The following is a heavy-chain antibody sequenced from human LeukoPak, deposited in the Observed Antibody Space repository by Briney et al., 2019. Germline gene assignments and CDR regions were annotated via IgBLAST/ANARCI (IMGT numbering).Heavy chain of an antibody. Sequence: GGSLRLSCAASGFTVSSNYMSWVRQAPGKGLEWVSYISSSSSTIYYADSVKGRFTISRDNAKNSLYLQMNSLRAEDTAVYYCARDAEHYYDSSGYPYYFDYWGQGTLVTVSS. J-gene: IGHJ4*02. CDR2: ISSSSSTI. V-gene: IGHV3-48*01. CDR3: ARDAEHYYDSSGYPYYFDY. CDR1: GFTVSSNY. D-gene: IGHD3-22*01.